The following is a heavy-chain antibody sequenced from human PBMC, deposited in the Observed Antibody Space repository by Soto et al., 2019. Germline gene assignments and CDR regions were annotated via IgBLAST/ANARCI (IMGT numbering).Heavy chain of an antibody. J-gene: IGHJ3*02. V-gene: IGHV3-49*03. D-gene: IGHD2-15*01. CDR1: GFTFGDYA. CDR2: IRSKAYGGTT. CDR3: TRDRSDIVVVVTFDI. Sequence: PVGSLRLSCTASGFTFGDYAMSWFRQAPGKGLEWVGFIRSKAYGGTTEYAASVKGRFTISRDDSKSIAYLQMNSLKTEDTAVYYCTRDRSDIVVVVTFDIWGQGTMVTVSS.